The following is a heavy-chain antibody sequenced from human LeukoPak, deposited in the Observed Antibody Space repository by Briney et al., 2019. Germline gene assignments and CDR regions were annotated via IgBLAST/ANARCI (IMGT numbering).Heavy chain of an antibody. CDR1: GFTFRRNA. J-gene: IGHJ5*01. Sequence: GGSLRLSCAASGFTFRRNAMTWVRQAPGKGLEWVSTITGSAESAYYADSVKGRFSISRDNSKNTLHLQLKSLRAEDTAVYYCAIDESSGYYYLDSWGQGTLVTVSS. CDR2: ITGSAESA. V-gene: IGHV3-23*01. CDR3: AIDESSGYYYLDS. D-gene: IGHD3-22*01.